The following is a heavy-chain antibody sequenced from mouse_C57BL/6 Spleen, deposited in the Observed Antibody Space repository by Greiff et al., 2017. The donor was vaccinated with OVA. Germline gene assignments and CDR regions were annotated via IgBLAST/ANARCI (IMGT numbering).Heavy chain of an antibody. CDR3: GREREGFGY. CDR1: GYAFSSSW. V-gene: IGHV1-82*01. CDR2: IYPGDGDT. Sequence: QVQLQQSGPELVKPGASVKFSCKASGYAFSSSWMNWVKQRPGQGLEWIGLIYPGDGDTNYNGKFKGKATLTADKSSSTAYMQLSSLTSEDSAVYVCGREREGFGYWGQGTLVTVSA. J-gene: IGHJ3*01.